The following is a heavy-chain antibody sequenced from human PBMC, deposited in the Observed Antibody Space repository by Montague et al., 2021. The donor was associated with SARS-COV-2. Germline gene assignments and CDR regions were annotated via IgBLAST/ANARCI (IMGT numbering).Heavy chain of an antibody. Sequence: PALVKPTQTLTLTCTFSGFARSTSGMAVSWIRQPPGKALEWLALSYWDDDKRYSPSLKSRLTITKVTSKNQVVLTMTNMDPVDTATYYCAHRLPAVAAFDYWGQGTLVTVSS. V-gene: IGHV2-5*08. CDR3: AHRLPAVAAFDY. CDR2: SYWDDDK. CDR1: GFARSTSGMA. J-gene: IGHJ4*02. D-gene: IGHD6-6*01.